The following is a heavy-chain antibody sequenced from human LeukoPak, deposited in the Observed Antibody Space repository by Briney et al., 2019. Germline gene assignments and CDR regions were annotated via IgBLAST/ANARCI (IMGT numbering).Heavy chain of an antibody. J-gene: IGHJ3*02. CDR2: INWNGGST. CDR1: GFTFDDYG. Sequence: GGSLRLSCAASGFTFDDYGMSWVRQAPGKGLGWVSGINWNGGSTGYADSVKGRFTISRDNAKNSLYLQMNSLRAEDTALYHCARAVYYDFWSGSPDDAFDIWGQGTMVTVSS. V-gene: IGHV3-20*01. CDR3: ARAVYYDFWSGSPDDAFDI. D-gene: IGHD3-3*01.